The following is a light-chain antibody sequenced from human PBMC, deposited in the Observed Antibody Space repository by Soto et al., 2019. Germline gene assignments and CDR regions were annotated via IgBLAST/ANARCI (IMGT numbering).Light chain of an antibody. CDR1: SSDVGSYVGSYNL. J-gene: IGLJ2*01. Sequence: QSALTQPASVSGSPGQSITISCTGTSSDVGSYVGSYNLVSWYQQHPGKAPKLMIYEGSKRPSGVSNRFSASKSGNTASLTISGPQAEDGADFYFCSYAGSSTFVVFGGGTQLTVL. CDR2: EGS. V-gene: IGLV2-23*01. CDR3: CSYAGSSTFVV.